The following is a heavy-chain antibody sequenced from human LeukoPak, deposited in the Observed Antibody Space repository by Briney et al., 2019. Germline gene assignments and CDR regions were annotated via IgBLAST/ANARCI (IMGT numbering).Heavy chain of an antibody. CDR3: AKGGRFSSGHYDY. CDR2: ITANGVNT. D-gene: IGHD3-22*01. V-gene: IGHV3-23*01. J-gene: IGHJ4*02. Sequence: GGSLRLSCAASGFIFSNYAMSWVRQAPGKGLEWVSVITANGVNTYYAESAKGRFTVSRDNSENTLYLQMNSLRAEDTAIYYCAKGGRFSSGHYDYWGQGTLVTVSS. CDR1: GFIFSNYA.